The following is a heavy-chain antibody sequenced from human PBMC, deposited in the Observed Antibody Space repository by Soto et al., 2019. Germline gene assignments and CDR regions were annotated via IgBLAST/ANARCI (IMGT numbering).Heavy chain of an antibody. CDR1: CGSISGSSYY. V-gene: IGHV4-39*01. CDR2: VHYSGST. Sequence: SETLSLTCTVSCGSISGSSYYWGWIRQPPGKGLECIGSVHYSGSTDYNPSLKSRVTISVDTSKNQFSLKLTSVTAADTAVYFCASFSGATYGDYGGGINYWGQGTLVTVSS. CDR3: ASFSGATYGDYGGGINY. D-gene: IGHD4-17*01. J-gene: IGHJ4*02.